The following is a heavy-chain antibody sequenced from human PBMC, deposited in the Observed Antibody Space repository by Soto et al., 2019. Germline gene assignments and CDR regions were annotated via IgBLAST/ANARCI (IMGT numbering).Heavy chain of an antibody. J-gene: IGHJ3*02. CDR3: ARAGSNDSQVDFDI. V-gene: IGHV4-34*01. Sequence: TSETLSLTCVVSGGSSSTYYYHWIRQCPGKGLECIGEINHSGSNNYSPSLKSRVTMSLDTSKNQFSLKLTSVTAADTAVYYCARAGSNDSQVDFDIWPQGAMLPVS. D-gene: IGHD1-26*01. CDR2: INHSGSN. CDR1: GGSSSTYY.